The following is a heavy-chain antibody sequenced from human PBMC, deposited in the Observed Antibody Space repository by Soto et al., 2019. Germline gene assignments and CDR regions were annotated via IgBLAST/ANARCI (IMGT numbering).Heavy chain of an antibody. CDR1: GYTFTSYG. D-gene: IGHD3-22*01. CDR3: ARVLGSSGYRKKDAFDI. CDR2: ISAYNGNT. V-gene: IGHV1-18*04. J-gene: IGHJ3*02. Sequence: AASVKVSCKASGYTFTSYGISWVRQAPGQGLEWMGWISAYNGNTNYAQKLQGRVTMTTDTSTSTAYMELRSLRSDDTAVYYCARVLGSSGYRKKDAFDIWGQGTMVTVSS.